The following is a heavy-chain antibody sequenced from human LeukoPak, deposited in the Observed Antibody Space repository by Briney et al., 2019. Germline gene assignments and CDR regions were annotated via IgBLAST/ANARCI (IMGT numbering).Heavy chain of an antibody. CDR1: GYTFTGYY. D-gene: IGHD3-22*01. J-gene: IGHJ4*02. CDR3: ARGQYYYDSSGYSVWD. V-gene: IGHV1-2*02. CDR2: INPNSGGT. Sequence: ASVKVSCKASGYTFTGYYMHWVRQAPRQGLEWMGWINPNSGGTNYAQKFQGRVTMTRDTSISTAYMELSRLRSDDTAVYYCARGQYYYDSSGYSVWDWGQGTLVTVSS.